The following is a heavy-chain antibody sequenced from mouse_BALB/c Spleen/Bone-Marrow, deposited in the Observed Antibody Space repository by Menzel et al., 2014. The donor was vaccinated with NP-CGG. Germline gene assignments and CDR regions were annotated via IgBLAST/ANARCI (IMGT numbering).Heavy chain of an antibody. CDR2: INPSTGYT. V-gene: IGHV1-7*01. CDR1: GYTFTSYW. D-gene: IGHD2-1*01. CDR3: ARKGYGNYHYYAMDY. J-gene: IGHJ4*01. Sequence: VQLQQSGAELAKPGASVKMSCKASGYTFTSYWMHWIKQRPGQGLEWIGYINPSTGYTEYNQKFKDKATLTADKSSNTAYMQQSSLTSEDSAVYYYARKGYGNYHYYAMDYWGQGTSVTVSS.